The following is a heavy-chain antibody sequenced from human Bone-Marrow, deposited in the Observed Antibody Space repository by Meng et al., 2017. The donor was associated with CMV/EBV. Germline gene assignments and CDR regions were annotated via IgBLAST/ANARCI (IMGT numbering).Heavy chain of an antibody. Sequence: VSLGLSCAVYGGSFSGYYWSWIRQPPGKGLEWIGEINHSGSTNYNPSLKSRVTISVDTSKNQFSLKLSSVTAADTAVYYCAIVGAGLDPWGQGTLVTVSS. CDR1: GGSFSGYY. V-gene: IGHV4-34*01. J-gene: IGHJ5*02. CDR2: INHSGST. D-gene: IGHD1-26*01. CDR3: AIVGAGLDP.